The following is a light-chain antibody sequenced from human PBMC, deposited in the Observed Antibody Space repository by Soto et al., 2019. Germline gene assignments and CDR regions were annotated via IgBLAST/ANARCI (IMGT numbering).Light chain of an antibody. CDR2: GAS. CDR3: QQNYSPPPIT. Sequence: EIVLTQSPATLSVSAGGTVTLSCRASQSIRTNVAWYQQIPGQAPRLLVYGASTRATGVPARFSGSGSGIEFTLTISSLQSEDSAFYYCQQNYSPPPITFGQGTRLEIK. J-gene: IGKJ5*01. CDR1: QSIRTN. V-gene: IGKV3-15*01.